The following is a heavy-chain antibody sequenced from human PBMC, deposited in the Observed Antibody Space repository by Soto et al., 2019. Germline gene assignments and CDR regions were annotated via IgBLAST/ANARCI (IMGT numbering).Heavy chain of an antibody. V-gene: IGHV3-9*01. J-gene: IGHJ4*02. Sequence: GGSLRLSCAASGFTFDDYAMHWVRQAPGKGLEWVSGISWNSGSIGYADSVKGRFTISRDNAKNSLYLQMNSLRAEDTALYYCAKDALVSYYDFWSGYFRYFDYWGQGTLVNVSS. CDR2: ISWNSGSI. CDR1: GFTFDDYA. CDR3: AKDALVSYYDFWSGYFRYFDY. D-gene: IGHD3-3*01.